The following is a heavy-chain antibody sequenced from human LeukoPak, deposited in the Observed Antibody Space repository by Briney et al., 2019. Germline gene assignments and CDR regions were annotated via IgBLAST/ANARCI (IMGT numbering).Heavy chain of an antibody. V-gene: IGHV3-21*05. CDR1: GFSFSSYS. Sequence: GESLRLSCAASGFSFSSYSVNWVRQAPGKGLEWVSYIRISNNYTNYADSVKGRFTISRDNAKNSLYLQMNSLRAEDTAVYYCARCGTPNNYYYYGMDVWGQGTTVTVSS. J-gene: IGHJ6*02. D-gene: IGHD1-26*01. CDR3: ARCGTPNNYYYYGMDV. CDR2: IRISNNYT.